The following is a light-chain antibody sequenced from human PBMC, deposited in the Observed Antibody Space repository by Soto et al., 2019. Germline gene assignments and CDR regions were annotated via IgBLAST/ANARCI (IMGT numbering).Light chain of an antibody. Sequence: DIEMTQSPATLSVSPGERATLSCRASQSVSSYLSWYQQKPGQAPRLLIYSASTRATGVPARFSGSRSGTEFTPTISSLQSEDFSVYYCQQYNNWPPWTFGPGTKVDIK. V-gene: IGKV3-15*01. J-gene: IGKJ3*01. CDR1: QSVSSY. CDR2: SAS. CDR3: QQYNNWPPWT.